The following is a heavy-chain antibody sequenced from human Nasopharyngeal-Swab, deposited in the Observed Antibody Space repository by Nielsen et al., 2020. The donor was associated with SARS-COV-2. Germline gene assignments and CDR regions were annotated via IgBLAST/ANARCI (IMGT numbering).Heavy chain of an antibody. Sequence: IRQPPGKGLEWVGRTRNKANSYTTEYAASVKGRFTISRDDSKNSLYLQMNSLKTEDTAVYYCVLETYGSYYYYYMDVWGKGTTVTVSS. CDR3: VLETYGSYYYYYMDV. V-gene: IGHV3-72*01. D-gene: IGHD4-17*01. CDR2: TRNKANSYTT. J-gene: IGHJ6*03.